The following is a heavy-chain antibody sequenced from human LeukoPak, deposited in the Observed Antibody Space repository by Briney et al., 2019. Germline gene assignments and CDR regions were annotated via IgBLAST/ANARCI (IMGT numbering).Heavy chain of an antibody. CDR3: QKAAYDILTGYHDAFDI. V-gene: IGHV3-30*03. CDR2: ISYDGSNK. CDR1: GFTFSSYV. J-gene: IGHJ3*02. Sequence: GGSLRFTCAASGFTFSSYVMHWVRQAPGKRLEWVAVISYDGSNKYYADSVKGRFTISRDNSKNTLYLQMNSLRAEDTAVYFWQKAAYDILTGYHDAFDIWGQGTMVTVSS. D-gene: IGHD3-9*01.